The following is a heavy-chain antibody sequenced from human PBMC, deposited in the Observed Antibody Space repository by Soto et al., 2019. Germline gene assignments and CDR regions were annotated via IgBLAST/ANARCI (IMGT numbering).Heavy chain of an antibody. CDR2: INPNSGGT. V-gene: IGHV1-2*04. J-gene: IGHJ6*02. CDR3: ARDLPELIDFWRGYPYRPTGMDV. CDR1: GGTFIGYN. D-gene: IGHD3-3*01. Sequence: GASVKVSCKASGGTFIGYNMRWVRQSPGQGLEWMGWINPNSGGTNYAQKFQGWVTMTRDTSISTAYMELSRLRSDDTAVYYCARDLPELIDFWRGYPYRPTGMDVWGQGTTVTV.